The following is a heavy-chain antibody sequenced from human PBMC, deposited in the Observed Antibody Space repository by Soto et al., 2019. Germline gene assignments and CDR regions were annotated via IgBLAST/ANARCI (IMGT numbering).Heavy chain of an antibody. CDR3: ARDGAGGDKYYYYGMDV. Sequence: QVQLVQSGAEVKKPGASVKVSCKASGYTFTSYYMHWVRQAPGQGLEWMGIINPSGGSTSYEQKFQGRVTMTRDTHTRTVYMELSSLRSEDTAVYYCARDGAGGDKYYYYGMDVLGQGTTVTVSS. V-gene: IGHV1-46*01. CDR1: GYTFTSYY. D-gene: IGHD2-21*02. CDR2: INPSGGST. J-gene: IGHJ6*02.